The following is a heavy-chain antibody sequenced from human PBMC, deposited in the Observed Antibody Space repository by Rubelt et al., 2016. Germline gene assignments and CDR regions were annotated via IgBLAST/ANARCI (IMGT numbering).Heavy chain of an antibody. D-gene: IGHD5-24*01. CDR2: IYISGIT. CDR1: GGSISSRTYY. CDR3: ARLREAKATIFDF. Sequence: QLQLQESGPGLVKPSETLSLNCSVSGGSISSRTYYWGWIRQPPGKGLDWVGSIYISGITYYNPSLKSRVTISVEPSKSHLSLKRTSVTAADTAIYYCARLREAKATIFDFWGQGTLVTVSS. V-gene: IGHV4-39*02. J-gene: IGHJ4*02.